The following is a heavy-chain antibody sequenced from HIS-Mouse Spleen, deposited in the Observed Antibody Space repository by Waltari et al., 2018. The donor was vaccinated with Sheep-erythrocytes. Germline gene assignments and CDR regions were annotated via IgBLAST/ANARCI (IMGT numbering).Heavy chain of an antibody. J-gene: IGHJ4*02. CDR1: GFTFRSDG. V-gene: IGHV3-30*18. D-gene: IGHD1-26*01. Sequence: QVQLVESGGGVVQPGRSLRLSCAASGFTFRSDGMHWVRQAPGKGLEWVAVISYDGSNKYYADSVKGRFTISRDNSKNTLYLQMNSLRAEDTAVYYCAKPVGATTAFDYWGQGTLVTVSS. CDR3: AKPVGATTAFDY. CDR2: ISYDGSNK.